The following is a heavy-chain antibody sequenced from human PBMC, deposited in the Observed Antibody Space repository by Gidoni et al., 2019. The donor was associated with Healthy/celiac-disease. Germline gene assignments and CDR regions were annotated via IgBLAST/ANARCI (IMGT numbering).Heavy chain of an antibody. J-gene: IGHJ3*02. CDR3: AKDRGLVGAASDAFDI. D-gene: IGHD2-15*01. CDR1: GFTFSSYA. CDR2: ISGSGGST. Sequence: EVQLLESGGGLVQPGGSLRLSCAASGFTFSSYAMSWVRQAPGKGLDWVSAISGSGGSTYYADSVKGRFTISRDNSKNTLYLQMNSLRAEDTAVYYCAKDRGLVGAASDAFDIWGQGTMVTVSS. V-gene: IGHV3-23*01.